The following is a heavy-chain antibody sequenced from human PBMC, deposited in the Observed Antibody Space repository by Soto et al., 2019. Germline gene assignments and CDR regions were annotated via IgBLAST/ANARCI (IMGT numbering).Heavy chain of an antibody. CDR2: IYRTGCT. CDR3: ESRDPGTSVDY. D-gene: IGHD1-7*01. J-gene: IGHJ4*02. V-gene: IGHV4-4*02. CDR1: GGSFTSNNW. Sequence: SETLSLTCAVSGGSFTSNNWWTWVRQPPGQGLEWIGEIYRTGCTNYNPSLKSRVTISLDKSENQFSLKVTSLTAADTAVYYCESRDPGTSVDYWGQGTLVTVYS.